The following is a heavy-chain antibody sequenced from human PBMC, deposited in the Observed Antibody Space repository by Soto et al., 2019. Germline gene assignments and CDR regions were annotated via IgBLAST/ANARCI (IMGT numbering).Heavy chain of an antibody. CDR2: INHSGST. D-gene: IGHD4-17*01. J-gene: IGHJ4*02. CDR3: ARGKVYGAIDY. CDR1: GGSFSGYY. Sequence: QVQLQQWGAGLLKPSETLSLTCAVYGGSFSGYYWSWIRQPPGKGLERIGEINHSGSTNYNPSLKSRVTISVDTSKNQFSLKLSSVTAADTAVYYCARGKVYGAIDYWGQGTLVTVSS. V-gene: IGHV4-34*01.